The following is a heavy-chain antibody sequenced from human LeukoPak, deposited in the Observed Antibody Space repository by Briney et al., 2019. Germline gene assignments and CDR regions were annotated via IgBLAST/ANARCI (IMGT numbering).Heavy chain of an antibody. CDR1: RFTFRSHG. J-gene: IGHJ4*02. CDR2: IWYDGSNK. D-gene: IGHD1-26*01. Sequence: PGGSLRLSCAASRFTFRSHGMHWVRKAPAKGLEGVAFIWYDGSNKYYTDSVKGRFTISRDNSKNTLYLQMNSLRAEDTAVYYCAGDRATSYFDYWGQGALVTISS. V-gene: IGHV3-33*01. CDR3: AGDRATSYFDY.